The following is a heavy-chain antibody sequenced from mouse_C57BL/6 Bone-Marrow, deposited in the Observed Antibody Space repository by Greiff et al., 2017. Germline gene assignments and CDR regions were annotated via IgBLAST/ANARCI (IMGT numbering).Heavy chain of an antibody. CDR3: ARCGSSNWYFDV. Sequence: EVQLQQSGPELVKPGASVKISCKASGYTFTDYYMNWVKQSHGKSLEWIGDINPNNGGTSYNQKFKGKATLTVDKSSSKAYMELRSLTSEDSAVYYCARCGSSNWYFDVWGTGTTVTVSS. D-gene: IGHD1-1*01. J-gene: IGHJ1*03. CDR1: GYTFTDYY. CDR2: INPNNGGT. V-gene: IGHV1-26*01.